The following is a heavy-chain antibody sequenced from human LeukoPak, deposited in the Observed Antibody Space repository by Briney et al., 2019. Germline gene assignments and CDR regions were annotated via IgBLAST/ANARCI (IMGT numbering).Heavy chain of an antibody. D-gene: IGHD2-15*01. CDR1: GYTFTGYY. J-gene: IGHJ5*02. V-gene: IGHV1-2*06. CDR2: INPNSCGT. Sequence: ASVKVSCKACGYTFTGYYMHWVRQAPGQGLEWMGRINPNSCGTNYAQKFQGRVTMTRDTAISTAYIELSRLRSDDTAVYYCARDDLGYCSGGSGYTSGNWFDPWGQGTLVTVSS. CDR3: ARDDLGYCSGGSGYTSGNWFDP.